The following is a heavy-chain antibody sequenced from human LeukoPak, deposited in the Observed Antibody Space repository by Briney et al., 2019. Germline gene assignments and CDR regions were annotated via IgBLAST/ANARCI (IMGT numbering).Heavy chain of an antibody. D-gene: IGHD5-18*01. CDR3: AKGSSRPLQLWYMFDY. Sequence: PGESLRLSCAASGFTFSSYAMSWVRQAPGKGLEWVSAISGSGGSTYYADSVKGRFTISRDNSKNTLYLQMNSLRAEDTAVYYCAKGSSRPLQLWYMFDYWGQGTLVTVSS. V-gene: IGHV3-23*01. J-gene: IGHJ4*02. CDR1: GFTFSSYA. CDR2: ISGSGGST.